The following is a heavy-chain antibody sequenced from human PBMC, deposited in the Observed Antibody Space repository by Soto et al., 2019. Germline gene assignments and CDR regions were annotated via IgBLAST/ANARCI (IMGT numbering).Heavy chain of an antibody. CDR1: GGSISSSSYY. Sequence: SETLSLTCTVSGGSISSSSYYWGWIRQPPGKGLEWIGSIYYSGSTYYNPSLKSRVTISVDTSKNQFSLKLSSVTAADTAVYYCAREADYQNFYCYYYMDVWGKGTTVTVSS. J-gene: IGHJ6*03. CDR3: AREADYQNFYCYYYMDV. D-gene: IGHD4-17*01. CDR2: IYYSGST. V-gene: IGHV4-39*01.